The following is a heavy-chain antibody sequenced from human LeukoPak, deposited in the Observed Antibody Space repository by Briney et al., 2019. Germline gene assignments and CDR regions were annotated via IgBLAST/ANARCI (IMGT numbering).Heavy chain of an antibody. Sequence: EPGGSLRLSCAASGFTFSSYAMSWVRQAPGKGLEWVSAISGSGGSTYYADSVKGRFTISRDNAKNSLYLQMNSLRAEDTAVYYCARVRGSYHFDYWGQGTLVTVSS. J-gene: IGHJ4*02. CDR3: ARVRGSYHFDY. CDR2: ISGSGGST. CDR1: GFTFSSYA. D-gene: IGHD1-26*01. V-gene: IGHV3-23*01.